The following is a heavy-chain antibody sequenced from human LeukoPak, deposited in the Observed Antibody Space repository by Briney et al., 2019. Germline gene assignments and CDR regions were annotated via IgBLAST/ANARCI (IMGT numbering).Heavy chain of an antibody. CDR2: INHRGST. CDR3: ARGGGGYSYGYKDY. V-gene: IGHV4-34*01. J-gene: IGHJ4*02. CDR1: GGSFSGYY. D-gene: IGHD5-18*01. Sequence: PSETLSLTCTVYGGSFSGYYWSWLRQPPGKGLEWIGEINHRGSTNYNPSLKSRVTISVDTSKNQFSLKLSSVTAADTAVYYCARGGGGYSYGYKDYWGQGTLVSVSS.